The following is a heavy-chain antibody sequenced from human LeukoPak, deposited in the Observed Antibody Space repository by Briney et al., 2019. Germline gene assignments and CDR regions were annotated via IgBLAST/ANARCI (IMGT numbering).Heavy chain of an antibody. CDR2: IYYSGST. J-gene: IGHJ4*02. V-gene: IGHV4-59*12. CDR3: ARFRIAAAGTPYYFDY. CDR1: GGSISSYY. Sequence: SETLSLTCTVSGGSISSYYWSWIRQPPGKGLEWIGYIYYSGSTNYNPSLKSRVTISVDTPKNQFSLKLSSVTAADTAVYYCARFRIAAAGTPYYFDYWGQGTLVTVSS. D-gene: IGHD6-13*01.